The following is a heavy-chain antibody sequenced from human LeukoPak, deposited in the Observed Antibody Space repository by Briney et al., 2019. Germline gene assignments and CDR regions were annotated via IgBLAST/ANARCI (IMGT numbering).Heavy chain of an antibody. J-gene: IGHJ4*02. Sequence: PGGSLRLYCAASGFSFSSYSMNWVRQAPGKGLKWVSSISSSSSYIYYADSVKGRFTISRDNAKNSLYLQMNSLRAEDTAVYYCARDLGSYGRPSYFDYWGQGTLVTVSS. V-gene: IGHV3-21*01. CDR1: GFSFSSYS. D-gene: IGHD5-18*01. CDR2: ISSSSSYI. CDR3: ARDLGSYGRPSYFDY.